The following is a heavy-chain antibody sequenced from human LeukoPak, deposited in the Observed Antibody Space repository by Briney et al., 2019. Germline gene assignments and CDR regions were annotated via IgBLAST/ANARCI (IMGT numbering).Heavy chain of an antibody. Sequence: SETLSLTCTVSNDSIILGDYYWSWIRQPPGKGLEWIGYIYYSGTTYYNPSLESRVTISTDTSRNQFSLKLTTMTAADTAVYYCARACGGVIINGGWFDPWGQGAQVTVSS. V-gene: IGHV4-30-4*08. CDR3: ARACGGVIINGGWFDP. CDR1: NDSIILGDYY. J-gene: IGHJ5*02. D-gene: IGHD3-3*01. CDR2: IYYSGTT.